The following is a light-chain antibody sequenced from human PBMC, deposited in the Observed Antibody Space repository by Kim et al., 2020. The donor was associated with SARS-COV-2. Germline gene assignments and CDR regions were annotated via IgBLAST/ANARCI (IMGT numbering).Light chain of an antibody. Sequence: ASVGDTVIITCRGRQSLNDWLAWYQEKPGEAPKLLVYDVSNLESGVPSRFSGSGSGTEFTLTISRLQPEDFATYYCQQYFNYPLTYGPGTKVDIK. V-gene: IGKV1-5*01. CDR1: QSLNDW. J-gene: IGKJ3*01. CDR3: QQYFNYPLT. CDR2: DVS.